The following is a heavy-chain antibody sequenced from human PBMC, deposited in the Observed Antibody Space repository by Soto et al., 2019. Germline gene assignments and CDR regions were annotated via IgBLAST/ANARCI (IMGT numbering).Heavy chain of an antibody. CDR3: ARQIYDSDTGPNFQYYFDS. J-gene: IGHJ4*02. Sequence: GESLKISCKGSGFSFAGYWITWVRQKPGKGLEWMGRIDPSDSQTYYSPSFRGHVTISVTKSITTVFLQWSSLRASDTAMYYCARQIYDSDTGPNFQYYFDSWGQGTPVTVSS. CDR1: GFSFAGYW. D-gene: IGHD3-22*01. V-gene: IGHV5-10-1*01. CDR2: IDPSDSQT.